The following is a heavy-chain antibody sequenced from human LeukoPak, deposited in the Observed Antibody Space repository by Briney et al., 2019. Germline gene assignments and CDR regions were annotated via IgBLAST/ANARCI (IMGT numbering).Heavy chain of an antibody. J-gene: IGHJ3*02. CDR2: ISSSGSTI. Sequence: PGGSLRLSCAASGFTFGSYEMNWVRQAPGKGLEWVSYISSSGSTIYYADSVKGRFTISRDNAKNSLYLQMNSLRAEDTAVYYCARDPAYGDYVGAFDIWGQGTMVTVSS. CDR1: GFTFGSYE. V-gene: IGHV3-48*03. D-gene: IGHD4-17*01. CDR3: ARDPAYGDYVGAFDI.